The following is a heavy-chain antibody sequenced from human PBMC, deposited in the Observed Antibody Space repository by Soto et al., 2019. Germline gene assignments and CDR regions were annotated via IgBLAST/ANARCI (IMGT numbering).Heavy chain of an antibody. CDR2: IWYDGSNK. Sequence: QVQLVESGGGVVQPGRSLRLSCAASGFTFSSYGMHWVRQAPGKGLEWVAVIWYDGSNKYYADSVKGRFTISRDNSKNTLYLQMNSLRAEDTAVYYCARTRGAYDSSGYSNWYFDLWGRGTLVTVSS. V-gene: IGHV3-33*01. J-gene: IGHJ2*01. CDR3: ARTRGAYDSSGYSNWYFDL. CDR1: GFTFSSYG. D-gene: IGHD3-22*01.